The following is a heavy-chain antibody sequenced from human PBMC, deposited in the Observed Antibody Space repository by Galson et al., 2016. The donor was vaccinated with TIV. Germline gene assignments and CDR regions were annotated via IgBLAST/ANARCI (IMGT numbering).Heavy chain of an antibody. V-gene: IGHV4-30-4*08. D-gene: IGHD5-18*01. CDR3: ARGRGYGYGIDF. CDR2: ICYSGCA. J-gene: IGHJ4*02. Sequence: TLSLTCTVSGGSIVSGGYYWNWIRHHPGKGLEWIGYICYSGCAYFNPALKSRVSISIDASKNQLSLRLSSVTAADTAIYYCARGRGYGYGIDFWGQGILVTVSS. CDR1: GGSIVSGGYY.